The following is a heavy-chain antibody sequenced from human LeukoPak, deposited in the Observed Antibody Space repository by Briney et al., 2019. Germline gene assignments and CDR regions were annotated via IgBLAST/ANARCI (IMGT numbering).Heavy chain of an antibody. CDR3: ARDSYFCGGDCTYYFDY. Sequence: GASVKVSCKASGGTFSSYAISWVRQAPGQGLEWMGRIIPILGIANYAQKFQGRVTITADKSTSTAYMELSSLRSEDTAVYYCARDSYFCGGDCTYYFDYWGQGTLVTVSS. CDR1: GGTFSSYA. D-gene: IGHD2-21*02. V-gene: IGHV1-69*10. J-gene: IGHJ4*02. CDR2: IIPILGIA.